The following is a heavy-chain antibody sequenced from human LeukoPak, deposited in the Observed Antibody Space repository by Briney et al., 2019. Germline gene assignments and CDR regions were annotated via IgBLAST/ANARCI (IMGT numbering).Heavy chain of an antibody. D-gene: IGHD5-24*01. CDR3: ARGRWSFDY. CDR2: ISTSSSYI. J-gene: IGHJ4*02. CDR1: GFTFTSYN. Sequence: PGGSLRLSCAASGFTFTSYNMNWVRQAPGKGLEWVSSISTSSSYIYYADSVKGRFTISRDNAENSLYLQMNSLRAEDTAVYYCARGRWSFDYWGQGTLVTVSS. V-gene: IGHV3-21*01.